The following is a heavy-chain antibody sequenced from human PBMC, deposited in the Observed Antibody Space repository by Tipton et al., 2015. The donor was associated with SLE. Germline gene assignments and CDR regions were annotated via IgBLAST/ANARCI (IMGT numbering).Heavy chain of an antibody. CDR1: GASLSGYY. J-gene: IGHJ4*02. CDR3: AGDSSGSYYDRGGYYQLANRHFDL. D-gene: IGHD3-22*01. V-gene: IGHV4-59*12. CDR2: IYYVGNT. Sequence: TLSLTCTVSGASLSGYYWSWVRQPPGKGLEWIGYIYYVGNTDYNPSLKSRVTLSLHTSENQFSLKLSSVTAADTAVYYCAGDSSGSYYDRGGYYQLANRHFDLWGRGILVSVSS.